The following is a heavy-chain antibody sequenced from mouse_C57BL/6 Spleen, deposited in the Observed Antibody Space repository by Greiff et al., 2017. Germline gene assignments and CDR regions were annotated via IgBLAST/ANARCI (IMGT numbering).Heavy chain of an antibody. D-gene: IGHD1-1*01. CDR3: AIRTVELWYAMDY. Sequence: EVKLVESGGGLVQPGGSLKLSCEASGFTFSDYGMAWVRQAPRKGPEWVAFISHLAYSIYYADNVTGRFTLSRENAKDTLYREMSSLRSEDTAMYYCAIRTVELWYAMDYWGQGTTVTVSS. J-gene: IGHJ4*01. CDR1: GFTFSDYG. CDR2: ISHLAYSI. V-gene: IGHV5-15*01.